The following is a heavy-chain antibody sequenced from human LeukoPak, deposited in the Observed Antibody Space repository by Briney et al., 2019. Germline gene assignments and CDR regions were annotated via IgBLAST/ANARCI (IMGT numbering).Heavy chain of an antibody. Sequence: GGSLRLSCAASGFTFSSYSMNWVRQAPGKGLEWVSSISSSSSYIYYADSVKGRFTISRDNAKNSLYLQMNSLRAEDTAVYYCARVVAVAGTSQDYFDYWGQGTLVTVSS. J-gene: IGHJ4*02. CDR1: GFTFSSYS. CDR3: ARVVAVAGTSQDYFDY. V-gene: IGHV3-21*01. CDR2: ISSSSSYI. D-gene: IGHD6-19*01.